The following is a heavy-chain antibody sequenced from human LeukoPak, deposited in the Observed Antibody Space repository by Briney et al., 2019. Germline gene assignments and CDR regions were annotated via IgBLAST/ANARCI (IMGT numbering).Heavy chain of an antibody. CDR1: GGSISSYY. Sequence: SETLSLTCTVSGGSISSYYWSWIRQPPGKGLEWIGYIYYSGSTNYNPSLKSRVTISVDTSKNQFSLKLSYVTAADTAVYYCARAREAYYYDSSGYYYLSYFDYWGQGPLVTVSS. J-gene: IGHJ4*02. CDR2: IYYSGST. V-gene: IGHV4-59*01. CDR3: ARAREAYYYDSSGYYYLSYFDY. D-gene: IGHD3-22*01.